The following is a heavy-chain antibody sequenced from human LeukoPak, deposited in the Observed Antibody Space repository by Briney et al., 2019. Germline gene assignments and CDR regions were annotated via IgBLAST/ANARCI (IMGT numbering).Heavy chain of an antibody. CDR3: ASPYCSGGTCYAHDAFDI. V-gene: IGHV1-18*01. CDR1: GYTFTSYG. D-gene: IGHD2-15*01. CDR2: ISVYNGNT. Sequence: ASVKVSCKASGYTFTSYGISWVRQAPGQGLEWMGWISVYNGNTNYAQKLQGRVTITTDTSTSKAYMKLRSLRSDDTAVYYCASPYCSGGTCYAHDAFDIWGQGTMVTVSS. J-gene: IGHJ3*02.